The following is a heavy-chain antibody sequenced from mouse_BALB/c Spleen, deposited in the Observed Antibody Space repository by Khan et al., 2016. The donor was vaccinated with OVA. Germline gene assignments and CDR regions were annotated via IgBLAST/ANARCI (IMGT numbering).Heavy chain of an antibody. D-gene: IGHD1-1*01. CDR3: ARQPYDHDSSMDY. V-gene: IGHV2-6-1*01. J-gene: IGHJ4*01. CDR1: GFSLTSYG. CDR2: IWSDGST. Sequence: QVQLKQSGPGLVAPSQSLSITCTISGFSLTSYGVHWVRQPPGKGLEWLVLIWSDGSTAYNSALNSRLSISKDNSKSQVFLKMNSLQTDDTAMYDSARQPYDHDSSMDYWGQGTSVTVSS.